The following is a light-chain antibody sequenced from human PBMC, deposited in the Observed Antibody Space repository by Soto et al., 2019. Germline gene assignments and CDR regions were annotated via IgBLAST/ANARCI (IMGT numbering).Light chain of an antibody. CDR2: EVS. CDR1: SSDVGSYNL. J-gene: IGLJ1*01. Sequence: QSALTQPASVSGSPGQSITISCTGTSSDVGSYNLVSWYQQHPGKAPKVMIYEVSKRPSGVSYRFSGSKSGNTASLTISGLQAEDEADYYCCSYACRSTLYVFGNGTKLTVL. V-gene: IGLV2-23*02. CDR3: CSYACRSTLYV.